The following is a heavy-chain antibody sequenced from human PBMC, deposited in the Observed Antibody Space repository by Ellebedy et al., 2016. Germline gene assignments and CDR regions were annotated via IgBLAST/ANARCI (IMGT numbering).Heavy chain of an antibody. J-gene: IGHJ6*03. CDR1: GGSVSSGGYS. CDR3: ARERILEWLFSRYYMDV. D-gene: IGHD3-3*01. CDR2: IYHSGST. V-gene: IGHV4-30-2*01. Sequence: SETLSLTXTVSGGSVSSGGYSWSWIRQPPGKGLEWIGYIYHSGSTYYNPSLKSRVTISVDTSKNQFSLKLSSVTAADTAVYYCARERILEWLFSRYYMDVWGKGTTVTVSS.